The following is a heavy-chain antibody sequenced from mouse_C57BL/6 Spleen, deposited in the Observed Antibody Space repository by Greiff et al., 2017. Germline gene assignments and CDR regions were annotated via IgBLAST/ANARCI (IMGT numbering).Heavy chain of an antibody. CDR1: GFTFSSYG. D-gene: IGHD2-3*01. V-gene: IGHV5-6*01. CDR3: ARQVYDGYYEAWFAY. Sequence: EVQVVESGGDLVKPGGSLKLSCAASGFTFSSYGMSWVRQTPDKRLEWVATISSGGSYTYYPDSVKGRFTISRDNAKNTLYLQMSSLKSEDTAMYYCARQVYDGYYEAWFAYWGQGTLVTVSA. J-gene: IGHJ3*01. CDR2: ISSGGSYT.